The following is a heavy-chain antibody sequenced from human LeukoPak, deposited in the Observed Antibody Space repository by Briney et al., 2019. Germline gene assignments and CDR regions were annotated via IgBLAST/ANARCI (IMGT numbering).Heavy chain of an antibody. CDR2: INPNSGGT. D-gene: IGHD5-18*01. CDR3: ARDPQRGSWIQLWSDGPYMDV. V-gene: IGHV1-2*02. CDR1: GYTFTGYY. J-gene: IGHJ6*03. Sequence: GASVKVSCKASGYTFTGYYMHWVRQAPGQGLEWMGWINPNSGGTNYAQKFQGRVTMPSDTSISTAYMELSRLRSDDTAVYYCARDPQRGSWIQLWSDGPYMDVWGKGTTVTVSS.